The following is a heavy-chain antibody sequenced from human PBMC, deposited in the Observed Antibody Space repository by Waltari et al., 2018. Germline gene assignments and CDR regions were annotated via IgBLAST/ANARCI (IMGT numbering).Heavy chain of an antibody. CDR3: ARAVSTTGGPTAFDY. D-gene: IGHD3-22*01. V-gene: IGHV4-59*01. Sequence: QVQLQESGPGLVKPSETLSLTCTVSGGSLSSYPCSWLRPPPGKGLEWIGYIYYSGSTNYNPSLKSRVTISVDTSKNQFSLKLSSVTAADTAVYYCARAVSTTGGPTAFDYWGQGTLVTVSS. J-gene: IGHJ4*02. CDR2: IYYSGST. CDR1: GGSLSSYP.